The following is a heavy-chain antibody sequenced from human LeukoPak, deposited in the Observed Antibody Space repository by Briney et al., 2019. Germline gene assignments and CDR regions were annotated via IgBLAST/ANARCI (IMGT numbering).Heavy chain of an antibody. Sequence: ASVKVSCKASGYTFTGYYMHWVRQAPGQGLEWMGWINPNNGNLGYAQKFQGRVTITRNTPISTAYMELSSLTSEDTAVYYCARSDHNSWNAFDIWGQGTMVTVSS. CDR3: ARSDHNSWNAFDI. D-gene: IGHD1-26*01. CDR2: INPNNGNL. V-gene: IGHV1-8*03. CDR1: GYTFTGYY. J-gene: IGHJ3*02.